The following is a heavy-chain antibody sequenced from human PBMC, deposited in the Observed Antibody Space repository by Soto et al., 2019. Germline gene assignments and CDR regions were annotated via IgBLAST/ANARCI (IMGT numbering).Heavy chain of an antibody. J-gene: IGHJ5*02. Sequence: GGSLRLSCAASGFSFSKYGMHWVRQAPGKGLEWVTFVSSDGNNKYYGDSVKGRITISRDNSKNMVFLQVDSLRVDDTAVYYCAKDRVIQLLPIWPDPWGQGTLVTVSS. V-gene: IGHV3-30*18. CDR3: AKDRVIQLLPIWPDP. CDR1: GFSFSKYG. CDR2: VSSDGNNK. D-gene: IGHD2-2*01.